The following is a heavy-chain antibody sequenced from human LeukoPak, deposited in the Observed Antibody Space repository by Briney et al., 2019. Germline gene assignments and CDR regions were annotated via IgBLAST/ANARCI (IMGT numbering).Heavy chain of an antibody. CDR3: ARHASVDGNWPRPLDY. Sequence: SETLSLTCSVSGGSISSSPYYWGWIRQPPGKGLEWIGNIYYSGSTYYNASLKTRVTISVDTSKNQFSLKLTSVTAADTAVYYCARHASVDGNWPRPLDYWGQGSLVTVSS. CDR2: IYYSGST. J-gene: IGHJ4*02. D-gene: IGHD6-19*01. V-gene: IGHV4-39*01. CDR1: GGSISSSPYY.